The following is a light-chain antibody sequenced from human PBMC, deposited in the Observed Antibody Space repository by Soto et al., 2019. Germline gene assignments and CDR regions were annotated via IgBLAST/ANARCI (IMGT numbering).Light chain of an antibody. J-gene: IGKJ1*01. Sequence: EIVLTQFPGTLSLSPGERATLSCMASQSVSSNLAWYQQKPGQAPRLLIYGASTRATGIPARFSGSGSGTEFTLTISSLQSEDFAVYYCQQYNNWPETFGQGTKVDIK. V-gene: IGKV3-15*01. CDR2: GAS. CDR1: QSVSSN. CDR3: QQYNNWPET.